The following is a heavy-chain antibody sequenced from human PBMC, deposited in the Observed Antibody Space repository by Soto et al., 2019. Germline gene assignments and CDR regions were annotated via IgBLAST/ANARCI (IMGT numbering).Heavy chain of an antibody. V-gene: IGHV1-69*13. D-gene: IGHD2-15*01. J-gene: IGHJ5*02. CDR1: GGTFSSYA. CDR3: ARAGGNAAGDWFDP. CDR2: IIPIFGTA. Sequence: GASVKVSCKASGGTFSSYAISWVRQAPGQGLEWMGGIIPIFGTANYAQKFQGRVTITADESTSTAYMELSSLRSEDTAVYYCARAGGNAAGDWFDPWGQGTLVTVSS.